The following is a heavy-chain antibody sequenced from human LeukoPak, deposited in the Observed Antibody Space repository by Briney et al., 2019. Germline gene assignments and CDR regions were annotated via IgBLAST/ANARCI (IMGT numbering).Heavy chain of an antibody. V-gene: IGHV4-39*07. CDR2: IYYSGST. Sequence: SETLSLTCTVSGGSISSSSYYWGWIRQPPGKGLEWIGSIYYSGSTYYNPSLKSRVTISVDTSKNQFSPKLSSVTAADTAVYYCARIDVKGYGYAHAFDIWGQGTMVTVSS. J-gene: IGHJ3*02. D-gene: IGHD5-18*01. CDR3: ARIDVKGYGYAHAFDI. CDR1: GGSISSSSYY.